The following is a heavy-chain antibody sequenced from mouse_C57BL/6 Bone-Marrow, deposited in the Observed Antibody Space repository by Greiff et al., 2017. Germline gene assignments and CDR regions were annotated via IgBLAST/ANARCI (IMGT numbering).Heavy chain of an antibody. J-gene: IGHJ2*01. CDR1: GFNIKDDY. Sequence: EVQLQESGAELVRPGASVKLSCTASGFNIKDDYMHWVKQRPEQGLEWIGWIDPENGDTEYASKFQGKAPITADTSSNTAYMQLSSLTTEDSAIYYCARSAAGHNYYFDYWGQGTTLTVSS. D-gene: IGHD3-3*01. CDR2: IDPENGDT. CDR3: ARSAAGHNYYFDY. V-gene: IGHV14-4*01.